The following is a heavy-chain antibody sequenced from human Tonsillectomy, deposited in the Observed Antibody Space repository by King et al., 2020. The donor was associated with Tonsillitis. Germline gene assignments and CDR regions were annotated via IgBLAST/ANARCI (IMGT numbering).Heavy chain of an antibody. J-gene: IGHJ4*02. Sequence: QLQESGPGLVKPSETLSLNCTVSGGSIGSSSYHWGWIRQSPGKGLEWIGFIHFSGSTYYNPSLKSRVTILVDTSKNQFSLKLSSVTAADTAVYYCVRPQSNYSSSSNPEYFDYWGQGTLVIVSS. CDR3: VRPQSNYSSSSNPEYFDY. V-gene: IGHV4-39*01. CDR2: IHFSGST. CDR1: GGSIGSSSYH. D-gene: IGHD6-13*01.